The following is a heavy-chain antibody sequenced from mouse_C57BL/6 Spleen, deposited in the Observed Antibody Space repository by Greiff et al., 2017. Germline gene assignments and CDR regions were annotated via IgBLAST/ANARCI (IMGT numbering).Heavy chain of an antibody. J-gene: IGHJ3*01. CDR2: IDPEDGDT. D-gene: IGHD4-1*01. CDR3: TSSWAWFAY. CDR1: GFNIKDYY. Sequence: EVQLQQSGAELVRPGASVKLSCTASGFNIKDYYMHWVKQRPEQGLEWIGRIDPEDGDTEYAPKFQGKDTMTAATSSNTAYLQLSSLTSEDTAVYYCTSSWAWFAYWGQGTLVTVSA. V-gene: IGHV14-1*01.